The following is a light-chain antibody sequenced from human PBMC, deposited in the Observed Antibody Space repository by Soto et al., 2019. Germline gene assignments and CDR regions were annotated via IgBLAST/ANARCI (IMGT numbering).Light chain of an antibody. CDR1: SSDIGGYNY. J-gene: IGLJ1*01. CDR3: YSYAGSNLYV. CDR2: EVS. Sequence: QSALTQPPSASGSPGQSVTISCTGTSSDIGGYNYVSWYQQHPGKAPKFMIYEVSKRPSGVPDHFSGSKSGNTASLTVSGLQAEAEADYYCYSYAGSNLYVFGTGTKLTVL. V-gene: IGLV2-8*01.